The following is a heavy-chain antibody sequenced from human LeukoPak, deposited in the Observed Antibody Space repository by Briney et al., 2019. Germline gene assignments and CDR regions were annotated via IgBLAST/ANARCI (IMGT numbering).Heavy chain of an antibody. V-gene: IGHV3-33*01. CDR2: IWYDGSNK. CDR1: GFTFSSYG. Sequence: GGSLRLSCAASGFTFSSYGMRWVRQAPGKGLEWVAVIWYDGSNKYYADSVKGRFTISRDNSKNTLYLQMNSLRAEDTAVYYCARDPPYSSSWCFDPNGNYGMDVWGKGTTVTVSS. J-gene: IGHJ6*04. D-gene: IGHD6-13*01. CDR3: ARDPPYSSSWCFDPNGNYGMDV.